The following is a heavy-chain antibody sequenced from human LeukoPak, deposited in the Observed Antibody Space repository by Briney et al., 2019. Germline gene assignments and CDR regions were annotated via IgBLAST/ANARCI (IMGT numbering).Heavy chain of an antibody. Sequence: SVKVSCKASGGTFSRYAISWVRQAPGQGLEWMGGIIPMFGIANYAQKFQGRVTITADKSTSTAYMELSSLRSEDTAVYYCARDRASYDYVWGSYPPPYYFDYWGQGTLVTVSS. CDR1: GGTFSRYA. V-gene: IGHV1-69*10. CDR3: ARDRASYDYVWGSYPPPYYFDY. J-gene: IGHJ4*02. CDR2: IIPMFGIA. D-gene: IGHD3-16*02.